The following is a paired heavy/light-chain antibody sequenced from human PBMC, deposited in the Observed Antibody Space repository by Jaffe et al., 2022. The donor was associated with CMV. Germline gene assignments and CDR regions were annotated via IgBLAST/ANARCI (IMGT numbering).Light chain of an antibody. J-gene: IGLJ3*02. CDR3: SSYGGSNNLL. CDR2: EVT. CDR1: SSDVGAYDF. Sequence: QSALTQPPSASGSPGQSVTISCTGTSSDVGAYDFVSWYQQHPGKAPKLMIYEVTKRPSGVPNRFSGSKSDNTASLTVSGLQAEDEADYYCSSYGGSNNLLFGGGTRLTVL. V-gene: IGLV2-8*01.
Heavy chain of an antibody. CDR1: GFTYTTAA. D-gene: IGHD1-26*01. CDR3: AKDSWTTTIRGIDY. J-gene: IGHJ4*02. CDR2: ISSSTVST. V-gene: IGHV3-23*04. Sequence: EVQLVESGGGLVQPGGSLRLSCAASGFTYTTAAMTWVRQAPGKGLEWVSSISSSTVSTYYRDSVKGRFTISRDNSKNTVYLQMNDLRPEDTAVYYCAKDSWTTTIRGIDYWGQGTLVTVSS.